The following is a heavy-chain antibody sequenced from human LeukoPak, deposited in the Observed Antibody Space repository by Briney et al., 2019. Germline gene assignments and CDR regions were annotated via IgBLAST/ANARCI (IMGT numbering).Heavy chain of an antibody. D-gene: IGHD6-13*01. J-gene: IGHJ4*02. CDR3: ASASSHRTAAGGDY. CDR1: GFTFSSYA. V-gene: IGHV3-23*01. CDR2: IIDSGDIT. Sequence: GGSLRLSCEASGFTFSSYAMSWVRQAPGKGLEWVSGIIDSGDITYYANSVKGRFTISRDNAKNTLYLQMNSLRADDTAVYYCASASSHRTAAGGDYWGQGTLVTVSS.